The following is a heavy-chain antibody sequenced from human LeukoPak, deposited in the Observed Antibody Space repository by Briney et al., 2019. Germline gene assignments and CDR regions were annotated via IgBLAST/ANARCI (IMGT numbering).Heavy chain of an antibody. CDR2: IYYSGST. CDR3: ARHKRYFDWLAYFDY. D-gene: IGHD3-9*01. Sequence: SSGTLSLTCAVSGASISSPFWWSWVRQTPGKGLEWIGSIYYSGSTYYNPSLKSRVTISVDTSKNQFSLKLSSVTAADTAVYYCARHKRYFDWLAYFDYWGQGTLVTVSS. J-gene: IGHJ4*02. V-gene: IGHV4-39*01. CDR1: GASISSPFW.